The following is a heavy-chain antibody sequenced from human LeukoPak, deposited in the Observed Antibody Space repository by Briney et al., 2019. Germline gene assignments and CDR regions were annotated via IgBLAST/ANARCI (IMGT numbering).Heavy chain of an antibody. J-gene: IGHJ4*02. CDR2: IYYSGST. CDR1: GGSISSGGYY. CDR3: ASIQLWLMGFDY. Sequence: SQTLSLTCTVSGGSISSGGYYWSWIRQHPGKGLEWIGYIYYSGSTYYNPSLKSRVTISVDTPKNQFSLKLSSVTAADTAVYYCASIQLWLMGFDYWGQGTLVTVSS. D-gene: IGHD5-18*01. V-gene: IGHV4-31*03.